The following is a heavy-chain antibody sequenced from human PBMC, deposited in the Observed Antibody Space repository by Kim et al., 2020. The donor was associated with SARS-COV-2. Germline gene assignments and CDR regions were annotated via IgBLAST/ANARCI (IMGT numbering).Heavy chain of an antibody. V-gene: IGHV4-39*07. J-gene: IGHJ4*02. CDR2: IYYSGST. Sequence: SETLSLTCTVSGGSISSSSYYWGWIRQPPGKGLEWIGSIYYSGSTYYNPSLKSRVTISVDTSKNQFSLKLSSVTAADTAVYYCARVVFGSTSIIWFGELLGFYFDYWGQGTLVTVSS. CDR1: GGSISSSSYY. CDR3: ARVVFGSTSIIWFGELLGFYFDY. D-gene: IGHD3-10*01.